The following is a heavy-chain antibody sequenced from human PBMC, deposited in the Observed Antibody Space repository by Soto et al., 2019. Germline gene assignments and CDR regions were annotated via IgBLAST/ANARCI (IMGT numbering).Heavy chain of an antibody. Sequence: ASVKVSCKASGYPFTSYDINWVRQATGQGLEWMGWMNPNSGNTGYAQKFQGRVTMTRNTSISTAYMELSSLRSEDTAVYYCARGFAIAAAGTDYYYGMDVWGQGATVTVSS. CDR2: MNPNSGNT. CDR3: ARGFAIAAAGTDYYYGMDV. J-gene: IGHJ6*02. D-gene: IGHD6-13*01. CDR1: GYPFTSYD. V-gene: IGHV1-8*01.